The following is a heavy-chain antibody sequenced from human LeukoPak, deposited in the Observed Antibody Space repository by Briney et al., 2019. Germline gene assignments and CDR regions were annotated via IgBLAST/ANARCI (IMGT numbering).Heavy chain of an antibody. Sequence: GGSLRLSCAASGFTFSDYYMNWIRQAPGKGLEWVSYISSSGSTIYYADSVKGRFTISRDNAKNSVYLQTNSLRAEDTAVYYCARGSSSYYYFDYWGQGTLVTVSS. CDR2: ISSSGSTI. D-gene: IGHD6-13*01. V-gene: IGHV3-11*01. CDR1: GFTFSDYY. CDR3: ARGSSSYYYFDY. J-gene: IGHJ4*02.